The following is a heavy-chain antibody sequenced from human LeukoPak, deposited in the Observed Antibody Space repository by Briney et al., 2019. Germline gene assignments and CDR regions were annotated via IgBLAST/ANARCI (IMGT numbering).Heavy chain of an antibody. CDR3: ARAPDVLLWFGEFYGYYYGMDV. CDR1: GYTFTSYD. V-gene: IGHV1-8*01. J-gene: IGHJ6*02. Sequence: ASVKVSCKASGYTFTSYDINWVRQATGQGLEWMGWMNPNSGNTGYAQKFQGRVTMTRNTSISTAYMELSSLRSEDTAVYYCARAPDVLLWFGEFYGYYYGMDVWGQGTTVTVSS. CDR2: MNPNSGNT. D-gene: IGHD3-10*01.